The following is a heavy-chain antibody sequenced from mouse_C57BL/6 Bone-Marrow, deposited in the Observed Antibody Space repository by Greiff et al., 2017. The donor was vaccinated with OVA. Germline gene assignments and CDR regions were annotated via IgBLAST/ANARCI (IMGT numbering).Heavy chain of an antibody. Sequence: VQLQQSGAELVRPGASVKLSCTASGFNIKDDYMHWVKERPEQGLEWIGWIDPENGDTEYASKFQGKATITADTSSKTVYLHLSSLTSEDTAVYYCTTYRDWGQGTTLTVSP. V-gene: IGHV14-4*01. CDR1: GFNIKDDY. CDR3: TTYRD. J-gene: IGHJ2*01. CDR2: IDPENGDT.